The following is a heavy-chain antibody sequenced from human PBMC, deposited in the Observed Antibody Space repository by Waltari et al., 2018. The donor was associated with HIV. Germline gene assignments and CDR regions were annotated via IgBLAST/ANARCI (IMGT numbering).Heavy chain of an antibody. D-gene: IGHD6-19*01. V-gene: IGHV6-1*01. Sequence: QVQLQQSGPGLVKPSQTLSLTCAISGDSVSSHRAAWNLIRQSPSRGLEWLGRTYYRSKWYNDYAVSVKSRITINADTSKNQFSLQLNSVTPEDTAVYYCARGAVAGIVLRYGMDVWGQGTTVTVSS. J-gene: IGHJ6*02. CDR2: TYYRSKWYN. CDR1: GDSVSSHRAA. CDR3: ARGAVAGIVLRYGMDV.